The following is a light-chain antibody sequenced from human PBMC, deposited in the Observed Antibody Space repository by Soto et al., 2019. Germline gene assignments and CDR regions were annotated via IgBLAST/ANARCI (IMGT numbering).Light chain of an antibody. V-gene: IGKV3D-15*01. J-gene: IGKJ5*01. CDR1: QSVSNN. CDR2: DAS. CDR3: QQYHNWPIN. Sequence: EVVMTHSPATLSVSLWERATLSCRASQSVSNNYLAWYQQKPGQAPRLLIYDASNRATGIPARFSGSGSGTEFTLTISSLQSEDFAVYYCQQYHNWPINFGQGTRLEIK.